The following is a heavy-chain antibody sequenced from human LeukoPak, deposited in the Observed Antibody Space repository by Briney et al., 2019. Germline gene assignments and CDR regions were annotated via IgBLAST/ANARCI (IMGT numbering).Heavy chain of an antibody. CDR2: IYPGDSDI. CDR3: ARRYGTANEFDY. D-gene: IGHD3-16*01. V-gene: IGHV5-51*01. CDR1: GYSFTNYW. Sequence: GESLKISCKGSGYSFTNYWIGWMRQKPGEGLEWVGIIYPGDSDIKYNPSFQGQVTISADKSINTAYLQWRSLKTSDTAMYYCARRYGTANEFDYWGQGTLVTVSS. J-gene: IGHJ4*02.